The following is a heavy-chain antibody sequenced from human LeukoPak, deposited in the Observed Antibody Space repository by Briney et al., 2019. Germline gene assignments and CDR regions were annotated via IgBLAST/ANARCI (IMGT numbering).Heavy chain of an antibody. CDR2: IYHSGST. V-gene: IGHV4-30-2*01. CDR1: GGSISSGGYY. J-gene: IGHJ4*02. Sequence: SETLSLTCTVSGGSISSGGYYWSWIRQPPGKGLEWIGYIYHSGSTYYNPSLKSRVTISVDRSKNQFSLKLSSVTAADTAVYYCARSVSGWGDGYWGQGTLVTVSS. CDR3: ARSVSGWGDGY. D-gene: IGHD6-19*01.